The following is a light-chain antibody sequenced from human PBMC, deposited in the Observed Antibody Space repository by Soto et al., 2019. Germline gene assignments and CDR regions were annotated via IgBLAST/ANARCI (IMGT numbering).Light chain of an antibody. CDR2: VAS. Sequence: EIVLTQSPGTLSLSPGERANLSCRASQSVSSSYLAWYQQKPGQAPRLLIYVASSRATGIPDRFSGSGSGTDFTLTISRLEPADVAVYYCQQYGSSSMYTFGQGTKLEIK. CDR1: QSVSSSY. J-gene: IGKJ2*01. CDR3: QQYGSSSMYT. V-gene: IGKV3-20*01.